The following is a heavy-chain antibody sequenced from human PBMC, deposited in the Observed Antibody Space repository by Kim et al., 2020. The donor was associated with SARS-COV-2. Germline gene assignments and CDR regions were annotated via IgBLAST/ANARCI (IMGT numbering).Heavy chain of an antibody. D-gene: IGHD5-12*01. CDR1: GFSFSSYG. V-gene: IGHV3-33*05. CDR3: ARGPVDPTDGWYFDL. Sequence: GGSLRLSCAASGFSFSSYGLHWVRQAPGKGLEWMAYISYDASDKFYSDSVKGRFTISRDNSKNTLYLQINSLRVDDTAVFYCARGPVDPTDGWYFDLWGR. CDR2: ISYDASDK. J-gene: IGHJ2*01.